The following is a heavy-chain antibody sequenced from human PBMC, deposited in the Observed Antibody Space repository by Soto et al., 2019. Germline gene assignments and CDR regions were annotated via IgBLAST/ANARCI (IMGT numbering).Heavy chain of an antibody. CDR2: TYYRSKWYN. D-gene: IGHD3-3*01. CDR3: ARDLSAYDFWSGYYPPFDY. Sequence: SQTLSLTCAISVDSVSSNSAAWNWIRQSPSRGLEWLGRTYYRSKWYNDYAVSVKSRITINPDTSKNQFSLQLNSVTPEDTAVYYCARDLSAYDFWSGYYPPFDYWGQGTLVTVSS. CDR1: VDSVSSNSAA. V-gene: IGHV6-1*01. J-gene: IGHJ4*02.